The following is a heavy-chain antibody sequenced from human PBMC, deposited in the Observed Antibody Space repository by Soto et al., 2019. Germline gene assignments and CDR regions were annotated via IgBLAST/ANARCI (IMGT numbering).Heavy chain of an antibody. CDR3: ARAVAAYEFDY. V-gene: IGHV4-59*08. Sequence: TSETLSLTCTVSGGSISSYYLSWIRQPPGKGLEWIGYIYYSGSTNYNPSLKSRVTISLDTSKNQFSLKLSSVTAADTAVYYCARAVAAYEFDYWGQGTLVTVSS. D-gene: IGHD6-19*01. CDR2: IYYSGST. J-gene: IGHJ4*02. CDR1: GGSISSYY.